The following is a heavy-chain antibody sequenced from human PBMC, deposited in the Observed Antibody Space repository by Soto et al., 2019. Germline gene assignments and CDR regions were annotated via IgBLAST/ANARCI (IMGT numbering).Heavy chain of an antibody. D-gene: IGHD5-18*01. CDR1: GGSISSGGYY. J-gene: IGHJ4*02. Sequence: QVQLQESGPGLVKPSQTLSLTCTVSGGSISSGGYYWSWIRQHPGKGLEWIGYIYYSGSTYYNPSLKSRVTISVDTSKNQVSLKLSSVTAADTAVYYCARVPADTAMVVIPHWGQGTLVTVSS. CDR2: IYYSGST. V-gene: IGHV4-31*03. CDR3: ARVPADTAMVVIPH.